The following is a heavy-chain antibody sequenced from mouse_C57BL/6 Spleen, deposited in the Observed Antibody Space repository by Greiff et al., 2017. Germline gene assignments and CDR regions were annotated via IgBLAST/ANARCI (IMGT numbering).Heavy chain of an antibody. Sequence: DVKLQESGPELVKPGASVKMSCKASGYTFTDYNMHWVKQSPGKSLEWIGYINPNNGGTSYNQKFKGKATLTVNKSSTTAYMELRSLTSEDAAVYYCASQVHYYGSSFDYWGQGTTLTVSS. V-gene: IGHV1-22*01. CDR3: ASQVHYYGSSFDY. CDR2: INPNNGGT. CDR1: GYTFTDYN. J-gene: IGHJ2*01. D-gene: IGHD1-1*01.